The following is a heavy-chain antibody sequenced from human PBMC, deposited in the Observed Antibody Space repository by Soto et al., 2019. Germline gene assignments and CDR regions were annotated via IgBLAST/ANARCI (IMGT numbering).Heavy chain of an antibody. V-gene: IGHV3-64*01. CDR3: ARGYYDILTGYHGYYFDY. CDR2: ISSNGGST. Sequence: EVQLVESGGGLVQPGGSLRLSCAASGFTFSSYAMHWVRQAPGKGLEYVSAISSNGGSTYYANSVKGRFTISRDNSKNTLYLQMGSLRAEDMAVYYCARGYYDILTGYHGYYFDYWGQGTLVTVSS. CDR1: GFTFSSYA. J-gene: IGHJ4*02. D-gene: IGHD3-9*01.